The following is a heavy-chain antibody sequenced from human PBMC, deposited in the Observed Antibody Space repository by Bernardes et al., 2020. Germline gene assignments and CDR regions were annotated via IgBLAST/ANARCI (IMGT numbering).Heavy chain of an antibody. V-gene: IGHV3-23*01. J-gene: IGHJ4*02. D-gene: IGHD3-22*01. Sequence: GGSLRLSCAASGFTFSSYAMSWVRQAPGKGLEWVSGISGSGGSTYYADSVKGRFTISRDNSKNMLFVQMSSLRAEDTAVYYCAKDRGSGYYDYWGQGTLVTVSS. CDR3: AKDRGSGYYDY. CDR1: GFTFSSYA. CDR2: ISGSGGST.